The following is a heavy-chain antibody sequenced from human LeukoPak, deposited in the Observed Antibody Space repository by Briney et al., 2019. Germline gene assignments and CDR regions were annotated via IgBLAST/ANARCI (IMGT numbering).Heavy chain of an antibody. CDR1: GFTSRSYA. D-gene: IGHD3-16*01. CDR3: ARRGDYFPFDY. J-gene: IGHJ4*02. CDR2: INGNGDNT. V-gene: IGHV3-23*01. Sequence: GGSLRLSCAASGFTSRSYAMGWVRQAPGKGLEWVSTINGNGDNTYYADSVKGRVTISRGNSKNTLYLQMNSLRVEDTAVYYCARRGDYFPFDYWGQGILVTVSS.